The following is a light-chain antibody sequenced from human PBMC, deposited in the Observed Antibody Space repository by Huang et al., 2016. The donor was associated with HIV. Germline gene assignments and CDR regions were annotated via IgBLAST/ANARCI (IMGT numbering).Light chain of an antibody. CDR1: QRVLHSSNNKNY. CDR2: WAS. V-gene: IGKV4-1*01. J-gene: IGKJ1*01. Sequence: DIVMTQSPDSMTVSLGERATINCKSSQRVLHSSNNKNYLTWYQQKPGQPPKFLIYWASSRESGVPDRFIGSGSGTDFTLTISNLQAEDVAVYFCHQFYTAPQTFGQGTKVEIK. CDR3: HQFYTAPQT.